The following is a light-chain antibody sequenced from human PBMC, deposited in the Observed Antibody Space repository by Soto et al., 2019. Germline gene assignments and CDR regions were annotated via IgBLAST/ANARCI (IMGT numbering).Light chain of an antibody. CDR2: AAS. J-gene: IGKJ5*01. V-gene: IGKV1-39*01. CDR3: QQSYSIPIT. Sequence: TPLTQSSSSLFASVGDKVTIACWASQGISRYLARYQQKPWKAPKLLIYAASTLQSGVPSRFSGSGSGTEFTLTISSLQPEDFATYYCQQSYSIPITLGQGARLEIK. CDR1: QGISRY.